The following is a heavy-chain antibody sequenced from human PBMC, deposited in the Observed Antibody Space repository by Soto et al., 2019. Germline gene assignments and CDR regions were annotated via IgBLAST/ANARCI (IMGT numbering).Heavy chain of an antibody. CDR2: IWYDGIKK. V-gene: IGHV3-33*01. CDR3: ARGVRDTAMVNGWFDP. J-gene: IGHJ5*02. CDR1: GFTFTNYG. D-gene: IGHD5-18*01. Sequence: QVHLVESGGGVVQPGRSLRLSCAASGFTFTNYGMHWVRQAPGKGLEWVALIWYDGIKKFYADSVKGRFTISKDISENTLYLQMNSLRAEDTAVYYCARGVRDTAMVNGWFDPWGQGTLVTVSS.